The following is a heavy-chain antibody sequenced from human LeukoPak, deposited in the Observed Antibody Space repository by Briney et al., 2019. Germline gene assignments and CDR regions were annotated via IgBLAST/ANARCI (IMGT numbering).Heavy chain of an antibody. CDR1: GFTVSSNY. Sequence: GGSLRLSCAASGFTVSSNYMSWVRQAPGKGLEWVSVIYSGGSTYSADSVKGRFHISRDNAKNSLYLQMNSLRAEDTDVYYCARERLRVHPIFLWGQGTLVTVSS. J-gene: IGHJ4*02. D-gene: IGHD2/OR15-2a*01. CDR2: IYSGGST. CDR3: ARERLRVHPIFL. V-gene: IGHV3-53*01.